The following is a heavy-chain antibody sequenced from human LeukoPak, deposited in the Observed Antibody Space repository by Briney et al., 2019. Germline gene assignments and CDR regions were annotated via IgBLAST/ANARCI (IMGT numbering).Heavy chain of an antibody. Sequence: PGGSPRLSCAASGFTSSSYWMSWVRQAPGKGLGWVANIKQDGSEKYYVDSVKGRFTISRDNAKNSLYLQMNSLRAEDTAVYYCARDSATVTTSGMDVWGQGTTVTVSS. CDR1: GFTSSSYW. CDR3: ARDSATVTTSGMDV. CDR2: IKQDGSEK. J-gene: IGHJ6*02. D-gene: IGHD4-11*01. V-gene: IGHV3-7*01.